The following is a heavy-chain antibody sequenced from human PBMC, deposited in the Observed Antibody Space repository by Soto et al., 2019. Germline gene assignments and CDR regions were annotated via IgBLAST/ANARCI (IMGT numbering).Heavy chain of an antibody. CDR1: GGSISSYY. D-gene: IGHD2-15*01. J-gene: IGHJ4*02. CDR3: ARQSCSGGSCYQLGY. V-gene: IGHV4-59*08. CDR2: IYYSGST. Sequence: SETLSLTCTVSGGSISSYYWSWIRQPPGKRLEWIGYIYYSGSTNYNPSLKSRLTISVDTSKNQFSLKLNSVTAADTAVYYCARQSCSGGSCYQLGYWGQGTLVTVSS.